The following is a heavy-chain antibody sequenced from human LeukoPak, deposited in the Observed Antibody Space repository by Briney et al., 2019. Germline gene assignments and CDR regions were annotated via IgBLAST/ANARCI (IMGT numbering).Heavy chain of an antibody. CDR2: INPNSGGT. D-gene: IGHD5-12*01. J-gene: IGHJ6*02. Sequence: ASVKVFCKASGYTFTGYYMHWVRQALGQGLEWMGWINPNSGGTNYAQKFQGGVTMTRDTSISTAYMELSRLRSDDTAVYYCARDWVATKYSYYYYYGKDVWGQGTTVTVSS. CDR3: ARDWVATKYSYYYYYGKDV. CDR1: GYTFTGYY. V-gene: IGHV1-2*02.